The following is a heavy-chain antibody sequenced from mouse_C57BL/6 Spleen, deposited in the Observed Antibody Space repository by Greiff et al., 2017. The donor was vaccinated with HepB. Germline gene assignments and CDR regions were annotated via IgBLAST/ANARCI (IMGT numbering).Heavy chain of an antibody. D-gene: IGHD3-2*02. CDR1: GYTFTDYY. CDR2: IYPGSGNT. Sequence: QVQLQQSGAELVRPGASVKLSCKASGYTFTDYYINWVKQRPGQGLEWIARIYPGSGNTYYNEKFKGKATLTAEKSSSTAYMQLSSLTSEDSAVYFCAVDSSGFLFAYWGQGTLVTVSA. CDR3: AVDSSGFLFAY. J-gene: IGHJ3*01. V-gene: IGHV1-76*01.